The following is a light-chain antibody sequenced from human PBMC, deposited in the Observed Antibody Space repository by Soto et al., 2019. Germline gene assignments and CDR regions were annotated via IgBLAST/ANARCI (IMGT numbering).Light chain of an antibody. CDR3: HQYNRWPPKYT. CDR2: GAG. J-gene: IGKJ2*01. V-gene: IGKV3-15*01. Sequence: EIVMTQSPATLSVSPGERATLSCRASHSVSSNLAWYQQRPGQAPRLLIYGAGTRATGIPARFSGSWSGTEFTLQLSGMQSEDFAFYDCHQYNRWPPKYTFGQGTKLEIK. CDR1: HSVSSN.